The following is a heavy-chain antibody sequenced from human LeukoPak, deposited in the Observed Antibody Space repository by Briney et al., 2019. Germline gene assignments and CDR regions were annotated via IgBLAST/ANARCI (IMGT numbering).Heavy chain of an antibody. J-gene: IGHJ3*02. CDR1: GFTFYSYD. CDR2: ISGRGITT. V-gene: IGHV3-23*01. CDR3: AKVEYDRRWDAFDI. D-gene: IGHD3-22*01. Sequence: PGGSLRLSCAASGFTFYSYDMSWVHQAPGKGLEWVSAISGRGITTYYAGSVKGRFTISRDNSKNTLYLQMNSLRAEDTALYYCAKVEYDRRWDAFDIWGQGTMVTVSS.